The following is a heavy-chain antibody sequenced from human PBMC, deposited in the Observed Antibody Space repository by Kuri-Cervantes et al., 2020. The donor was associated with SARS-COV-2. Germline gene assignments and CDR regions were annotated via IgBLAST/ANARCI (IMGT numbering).Heavy chain of an antibody. J-gene: IGHJ5*02. D-gene: IGHD3-10*01. V-gene: IGHV3-74*01. CDR1: GFTFSGHW. CDR3: AKDGITMVRGVIGWFDP. CDR2: INPDGSYT. Sequence: GGSLRLSCAASGFTFSGHWIHWVRQAPGKGLVWVSRINPDGSYTNNADSVKGRFTLSRNNAKNMLFLQMNSLRAEDTAVYYCAKDGITMVRGVIGWFDPWGQGTLVTVSS.